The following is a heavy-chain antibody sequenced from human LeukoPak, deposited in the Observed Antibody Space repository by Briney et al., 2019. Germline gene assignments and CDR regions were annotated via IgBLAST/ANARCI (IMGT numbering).Heavy chain of an antibody. J-gene: IGHJ6*02. V-gene: IGHV1-69*01. CDR3: ATSLEADPYCSSTSCYGSYYDYGMHV. D-gene: IGHD2-2*01. CDR1: GGTFSSYA. Sequence: SVTDSCKASGGTFSSYAISWVRQAPGQGLEWMGGIIPIFGTANSAQKFQGRVTITADESTSTAYMELSSLRSEDTAVYYCATSLEADPYCSSTSCYGSYYDYGMHVWGQGTTVTVSS. CDR2: IIPIFGTA.